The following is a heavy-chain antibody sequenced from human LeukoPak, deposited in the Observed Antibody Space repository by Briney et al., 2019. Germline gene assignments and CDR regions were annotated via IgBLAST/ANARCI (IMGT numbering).Heavy chain of an antibody. CDR2: IWFDGSDK. Sequence: GGSLRLSCAASGFTFSSYDMHWVRQAPGKGLEWVAIIWFDGSDKYYGDSVKGRFTISRDNSKNTLYLQMNSLRVEDTAVYYCARDLNREDFDYWGQGTLVAVSS. CDR1: GFTFSSYD. J-gene: IGHJ4*02. D-gene: IGHD1-14*01. V-gene: IGHV3-33*08. CDR3: ARDLNREDFDY.